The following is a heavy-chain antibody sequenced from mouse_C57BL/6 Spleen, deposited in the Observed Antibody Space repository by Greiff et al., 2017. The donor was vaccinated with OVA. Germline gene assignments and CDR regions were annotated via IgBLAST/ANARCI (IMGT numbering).Heavy chain of an antibody. V-gene: IGHV5-17*01. CDR1: GFTFSDYG. CDR2: ISSGSGTI. Sequence: EVKLQESGGGLVKPGGSLKLSCAASGFTFSDYGMHWVRQAPEKGLEWVAYISSGSGTIYYADTVKGRFTTAGDNAKNTLFLQMTRLRAEDTAMYYGARYDGSSYYFDYWGQGTTLTVSS. J-gene: IGHJ2*01. CDR3: ARYDGSSYYFDY. D-gene: IGHD1-1*01.